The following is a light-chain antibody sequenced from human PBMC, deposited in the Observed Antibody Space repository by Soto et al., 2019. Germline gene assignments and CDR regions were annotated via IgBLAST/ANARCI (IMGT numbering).Light chain of an antibody. CDR3: QQYGSSPT. Sequence: ENVLSQPPGPLSFFPRERSTPLCRGSQSVSRSYLAWFQQKPGQAPRLLIYGASTRATGIPDRFSGSGSGTDFTLTISRLEPEDFAVYYCQQYGSSPTFGQGTKVDIK. CDR2: GAS. V-gene: IGKV3-20*01. CDR1: QSVSRSY. J-gene: IGKJ1*01.